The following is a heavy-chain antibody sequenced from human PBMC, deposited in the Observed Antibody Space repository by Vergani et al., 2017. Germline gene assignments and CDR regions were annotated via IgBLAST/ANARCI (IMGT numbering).Heavy chain of an antibody. V-gene: IGHV4-38-2*01. CDR2: IYHSGSP. D-gene: IGHD3-22*01. CDR3: ARPYDGRVDFWYFDL. Sequence: QVQLQESGPGLVKPSETLSLTCAVSGYSISSGYYWGWIRQSPGKGLEWIGSIYHSGSPYYNPSLKSRVTISADTSKNQLSLKLNSVTAADTAGYYCARPYDGRVDFWYFDLWSRGTLVTVSS. CDR1: GYSISSGYY. J-gene: IGHJ2*01.